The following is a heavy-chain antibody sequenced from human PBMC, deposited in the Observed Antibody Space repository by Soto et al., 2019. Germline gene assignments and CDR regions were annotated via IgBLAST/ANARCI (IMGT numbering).Heavy chain of an antibody. J-gene: IGHJ4*02. D-gene: IGHD3-3*01. V-gene: IGHV4-39*07. CDR3: ARGRFLEWLSPPSYYFDY. Sequence: SETLSLTCTVSGGSISSSSYYWGWIRQPPGKGLEWIGSIYYSGSTYYNPSLKSRVTISVDTSKNQFSLKLSSVTAADTAVYYCARGRFLEWLSPPSYYFDYWGQGTLVTVSS. CDR2: IYYSGST. CDR1: GGSISSSSYY.